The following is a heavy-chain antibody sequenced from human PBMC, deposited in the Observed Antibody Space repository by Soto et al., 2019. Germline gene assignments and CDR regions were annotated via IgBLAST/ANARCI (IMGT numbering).Heavy chain of an antibody. D-gene: IGHD2-15*01. Sequence: SQTLSLTCAISGDSVSSNSAAWNWIRQSPSRDLEWLGRTYYRSKWYNDYAVSVKSRITINPDTSKNQFSLQLNSVTPDDTAVYYCVRDKAPPGGRRSLDWGQGTQVTVSS. CDR2: TYYRSKWYN. CDR3: VRDKAPPGGRRSLD. V-gene: IGHV6-1*01. J-gene: IGHJ4*02. CDR1: GDSVSSNSAA.